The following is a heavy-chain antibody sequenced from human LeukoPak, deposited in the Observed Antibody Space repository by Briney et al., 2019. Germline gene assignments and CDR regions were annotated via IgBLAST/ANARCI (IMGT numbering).Heavy chain of an antibody. CDR1: GFIFSDSA. CDR3: IVVVVVAGTEDAFDM. D-gene: IGHD2-15*01. V-gene: IGHV3-73*01. J-gene: IGHJ3*02. Sequence: GGSLRLSCAASGFIFSDSAMHWVRQASGKGLEWVGRIRSKVNNYATAYAASVKGRFTISRDDSKNTAYLQMNSLKTADTAMYYCIVVVVVAGTEDAFDMWGQGTMVTVSS. CDR2: IRSKVNNYAT.